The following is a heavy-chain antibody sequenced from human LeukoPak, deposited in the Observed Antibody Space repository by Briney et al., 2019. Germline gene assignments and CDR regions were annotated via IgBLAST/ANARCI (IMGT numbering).Heavy chain of an antibody. V-gene: IGHV4-38-2*02. Sequence: SETLSLTCAVSGYSISSGYYWGWIRQPPGKGLEWIGSIYHSGSTYYNPSLKSRVTISVDTSKNQFSLKLSSVTAADTAVYYCARDSPPYDFWSGYQRDTYFDYWGQGTRVTVSS. CDR2: IYHSGST. J-gene: IGHJ4*02. D-gene: IGHD3-3*01. CDR1: GYSISSGYY. CDR3: ARDSPPYDFWSGYQRDTYFDY.